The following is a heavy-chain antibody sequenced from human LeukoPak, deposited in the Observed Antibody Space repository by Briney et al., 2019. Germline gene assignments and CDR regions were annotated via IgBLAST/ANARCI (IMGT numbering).Heavy chain of an antibody. D-gene: IGHD1-26*01. CDR3: AIHLSGSRAFDI. CDR1: GFTVSSYY. CDR2: IYSGGST. Sequence: TGGSLRLSCAAYGFTVSSYYMTWVRQAPGKGLEWVSVIYSGGSTYYADSVKGRVAISRDNSKNKLYLQMNSLRAEDTAVYYCAIHLSGSRAFDIWGQGTMVTVSS. V-gene: IGHV3-66*04. J-gene: IGHJ3*02.